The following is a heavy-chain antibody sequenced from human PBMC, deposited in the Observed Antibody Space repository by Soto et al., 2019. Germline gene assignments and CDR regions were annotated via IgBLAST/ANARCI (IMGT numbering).Heavy chain of an antibody. CDR1: GGSIRSGGYY. J-gene: IGHJ5*02. D-gene: IGHD3-22*01. Sequence: SETLSLTCTFSGGSIRSGGYYLSWIRQPPGKGLEWVGYIYYGGTTSYNPSLQSRVTISLETSKSQFSLRLTSVTAADTAVYYCARLGAYYQSLDPWGPGTLVTVSS. V-gene: IGHV4-61*08. CDR2: IYYGGTT. CDR3: ARLGAYYQSLDP.